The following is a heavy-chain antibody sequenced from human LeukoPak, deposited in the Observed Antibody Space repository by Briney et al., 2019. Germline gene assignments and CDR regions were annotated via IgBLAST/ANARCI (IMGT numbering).Heavy chain of an antibody. CDR3: ARDRGNSDPGDWFDS. Sequence: GGPLRLSCAASGFTFSDYYMSWIRQAPGKGLEWVSYISGSGSTVYYAASVRGRFTISRDNAKNSLFLQMNSLRAEDTAVYYCARDRGNSDPGDWFDSWGQGTLVTVSS. CDR1: GFTFSDYY. D-gene: IGHD4-23*01. V-gene: IGHV3-11*01. CDR2: ISGSGSTV. J-gene: IGHJ5*01.